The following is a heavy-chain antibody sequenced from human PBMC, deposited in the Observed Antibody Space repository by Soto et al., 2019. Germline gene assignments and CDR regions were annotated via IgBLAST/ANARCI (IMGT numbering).Heavy chain of an antibody. CDR2: IIPILGIA. V-gene: IGHV1-69*02. J-gene: IGHJ4*02. CDR1: GYSFTSYW. D-gene: IGHD3-10*01. Sequence: PGESLKISCKGSGYSFTSYWISWVRQAPGQGLEWMGRIIPILGIANYAQKFQGRVTITADKSTSTAYMELSSLRSEDTDVYYCVRKRWFGETHDYWGQGTMVTVSS. CDR3: VRKRWFGETHDY.